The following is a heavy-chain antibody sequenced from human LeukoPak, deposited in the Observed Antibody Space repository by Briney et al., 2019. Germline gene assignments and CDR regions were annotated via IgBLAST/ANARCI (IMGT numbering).Heavy chain of an antibody. V-gene: IGHV4-39*01. Sequence: SETLSLTCTVCGGSISSSSYYWGWIRQPPGKGLEWIGSIYYSGSTYYNPSLKSRVTISVDTSKNQFSLKLSSVTAADTAVYYCATGRITIFGVVIIPDAFDIWGQGTMVTVSA. J-gene: IGHJ3*02. CDR2: IYYSGST. D-gene: IGHD3-3*01. CDR3: ATGRITIFGVVIIPDAFDI. CDR1: GGSISSSSYY.